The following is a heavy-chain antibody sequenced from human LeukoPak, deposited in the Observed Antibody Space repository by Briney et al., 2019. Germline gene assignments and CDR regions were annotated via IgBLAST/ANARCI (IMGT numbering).Heavy chain of an antibody. J-gene: IGHJ5*02. CDR3: ARHLRYCSSTSCYRAQNWFDP. V-gene: IGHV4-34*01. CDR2: INHSGST. Sequence: SDTLSLTCAVYGGSFSGYYWSWIRQPPGKGLEWTGEINHSGSTNYNPSLKSRVTISVDTSKNQFSRKLSSVTAADTAVYYCARHLRYCSSTSCYRAQNWFDPWGQGTLVTVSS. D-gene: IGHD2-2*01. CDR1: GGSFSGYY.